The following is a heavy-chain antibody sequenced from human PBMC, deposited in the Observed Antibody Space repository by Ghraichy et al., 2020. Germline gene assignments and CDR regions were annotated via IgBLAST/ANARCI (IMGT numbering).Heavy chain of an antibody. CDR1: GFAFTNHW. CDR3: ARDSRWSSDY. Sequence: GGSLRLSCAASGFAFTNHWMNWVRQAPGKGLEWVANIKQDGSERNYVDSVKGRFTISRDNAKNTLYLQMNSLRAEDTAVYYCARDSRWSSDYWGQGTLVTVSS. V-gene: IGHV3-7*01. J-gene: IGHJ4*02. D-gene: IGHD6-6*01. CDR2: IKQDGSER.